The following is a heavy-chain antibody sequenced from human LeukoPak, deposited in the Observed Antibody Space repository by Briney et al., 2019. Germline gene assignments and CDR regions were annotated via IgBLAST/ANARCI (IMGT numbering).Heavy chain of an antibody. CDR3: ASTLYCSSTSCHVYYGMDV. CDR1: GYTLTELS. CDR2: FDPEDGET. J-gene: IGHJ6*02. V-gene: IGHV1-24*01. Sequence: ASVKVSCKVSGYTLTELSMHWVRQAPGKGLEWMGGFDPEDGETIYAQKFQGGVTMTEDTSTDTAYMELSSLRSEDTAVYYCASTLYCSSTSCHVYYGMDVWGQGTTVTVSS. D-gene: IGHD2-2*01.